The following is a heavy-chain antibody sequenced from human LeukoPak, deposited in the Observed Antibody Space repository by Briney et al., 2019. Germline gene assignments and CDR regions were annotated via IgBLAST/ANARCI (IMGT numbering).Heavy chain of an antibody. V-gene: IGHV3-23*01. Sequence: GGSLRLSCAASGFTLSSYAMSWVRQAPGKGLEWVSAISGSGGSTYYADSVKGRFTISRDNSKNTLYLQMNSLRAEDTAVYYCAKMTGFGYYYYGMDVWGQGTTVTVSS. CDR1: GFTLSSYA. CDR3: AKMTGFGYYYYGMDV. D-gene: IGHD3-10*01. CDR2: ISGSGGST. J-gene: IGHJ6*02.